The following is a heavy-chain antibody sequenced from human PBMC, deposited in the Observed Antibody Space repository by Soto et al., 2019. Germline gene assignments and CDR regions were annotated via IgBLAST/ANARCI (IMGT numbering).Heavy chain of an antibody. D-gene: IGHD2-2*02. V-gene: IGHV4-34*01. CDR2: INHSGST. CDR3: ARERRLQYTFYYYIMDV. J-gene: IGHJ6*02. Sequence: SETLSLTCAVHGGSFSGYYWSWIRQPPGKGLEWIGEINHSGSTNYNPSLKSRVTISLETSKNKFSLKLSSVTAADTGVYYCARERRLQYTFYYYIMDVWGQGTTVTVSS. CDR1: GGSFSGYY.